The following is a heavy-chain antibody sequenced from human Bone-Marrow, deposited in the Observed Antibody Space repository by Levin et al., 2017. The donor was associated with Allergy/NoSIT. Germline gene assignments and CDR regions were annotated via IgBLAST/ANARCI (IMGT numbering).Heavy chain of an antibody. CDR2: IYSAGST. D-gene: IGHD3-16*01. Sequence: GESLKISCAVSGFTVSNHYMSWVRQAPGKGLEWVSVIYSAGSTYYADSVRGRFTISRDNSKSTLYLQLSSLRVDDTAVYYCARSRLRTLAASDFSDWGRGTLVTVSS. CDR1: GFTVSNHY. V-gene: IGHV3-66*02. J-gene: IGHJ4*02. CDR3: ARSRLRTLAASDFSD.